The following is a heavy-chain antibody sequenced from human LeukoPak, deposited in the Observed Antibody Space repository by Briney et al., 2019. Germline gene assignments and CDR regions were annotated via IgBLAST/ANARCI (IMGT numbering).Heavy chain of an antibody. CDR2: ISGSGSTI. CDR3: ARVAVTKWSPFDY. J-gene: IGHJ4*02. Sequence: GGSLRLSCAASGFTFSDYYMSWIRQAPGKGLEWVSYISGSGSTIYYADSVKGRFTISRDNAKNSLYLQMNSLRAEDTAVYYCARVAVTKWSPFDYWGQGTLVIVSS. D-gene: IGHD4-17*01. CDR1: GFTFSDYY. V-gene: IGHV3-11*01.